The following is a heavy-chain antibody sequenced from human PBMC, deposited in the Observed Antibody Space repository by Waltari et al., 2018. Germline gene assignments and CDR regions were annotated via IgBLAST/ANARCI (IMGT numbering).Heavy chain of an antibody. J-gene: IGHJ6*03. Sequence: EVQLVESGGGLVQPGGSLRLSCAASGFTFSSYSMNWVRQAPGKGLEWVSYISSSSSTIYYADSGKGRFTISRDNAKNSLYLQMNSLRAEDTAVYYCARLQAVAGPPDYYYYYMDVWGKGTTVTVSS. CDR2: ISSSSSTI. V-gene: IGHV3-48*04. D-gene: IGHD6-19*01. CDR3: ARLQAVAGPPDYYYYYMDV. CDR1: GFTFSSYS.